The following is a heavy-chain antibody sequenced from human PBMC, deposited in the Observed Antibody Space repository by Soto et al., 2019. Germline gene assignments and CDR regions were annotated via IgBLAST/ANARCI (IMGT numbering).Heavy chain of an antibody. Sequence: GGSLRLSCAASGFTFSSYGMHWVRQAPGKGLEWVAVISYDGSNKNYADSVKGRFTISRDNSKNTQYLQMNSLRAEDTAVYYCAKEVWSGHMEVWGQGTTVTVSS. CDR1: GFTFSSYG. CDR2: ISYDGSNK. D-gene: IGHD3-3*01. CDR3: AKEVWSGHMEV. J-gene: IGHJ6*02. V-gene: IGHV3-30*18.